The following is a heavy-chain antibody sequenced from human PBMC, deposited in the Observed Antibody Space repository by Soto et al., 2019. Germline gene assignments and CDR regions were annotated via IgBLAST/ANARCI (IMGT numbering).Heavy chain of an antibody. CDR2: ISAYNGNT. J-gene: IGHJ6*02. CDR1: GYTFTSYG. CDR3: ARDGALGGNYYYYGMDV. V-gene: IGHV1-18*01. Sequence: ASVKVSCKASGYTFTSYGISWVRQAPGQGLEWMGWISAYNGNTNYAQKLQGRVTMTTDTSTSTAYMELRSLRSDDTAVYYCARDGALGGNYYYYGMDVWGQGTTVTVSS. D-gene: IGHD3-16*01.